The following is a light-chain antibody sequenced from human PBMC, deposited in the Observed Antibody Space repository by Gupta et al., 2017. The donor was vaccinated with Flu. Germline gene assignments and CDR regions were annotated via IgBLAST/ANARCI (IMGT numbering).Light chain of an antibody. J-gene: IGLJ2*01. CDR3: SSYTGSSTLV. CDR1: ISDVGVYKY. V-gene: IGLV2-14*01. Sequence: SITISCTGTISDVGVYKYVSWYQPHPGKATKLMIYEVSNRPSGVSNRFSGSKSGNTASLTISGLQAEDEADYYCSSYTGSSTLVFGGGTKLTVL. CDR2: EVS.